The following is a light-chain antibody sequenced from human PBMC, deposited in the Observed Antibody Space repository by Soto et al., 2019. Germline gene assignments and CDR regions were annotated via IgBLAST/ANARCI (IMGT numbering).Light chain of an antibody. Sequence: QSVRTQPPSVSGAPGQRVTISCTGSSSNIGAGYDVHWYQQLPGTAPKLLIYGNSNLPSGVPDRFSGSKSGTSASLAITGLQAEDEADYYCQSYDSSLSGSWVFGGGTKLTVL. V-gene: IGLV1-40*01. J-gene: IGLJ3*02. CDR2: GNS. CDR1: SSNIGAGYD. CDR3: QSYDSSLSGSWV.